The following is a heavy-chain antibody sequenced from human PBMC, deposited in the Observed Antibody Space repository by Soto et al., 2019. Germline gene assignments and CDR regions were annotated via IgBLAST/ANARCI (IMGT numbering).Heavy chain of an antibody. CDR1: GFTFSSYA. V-gene: IGHV3-23*01. Sequence: GGSLRLSCAASGFTFSSYAMSWVRQAPGKGLEWVSAISGSGGSTYYADSVKGRFTISRDNSKNTLYLQMNSLRAEDTAVYYCAKPHGGDYGVRYYFDYWGQGTLVTVSS. D-gene: IGHD4-17*01. J-gene: IGHJ4*02. CDR2: ISGSGGST. CDR3: AKPHGGDYGVRYYFDY.